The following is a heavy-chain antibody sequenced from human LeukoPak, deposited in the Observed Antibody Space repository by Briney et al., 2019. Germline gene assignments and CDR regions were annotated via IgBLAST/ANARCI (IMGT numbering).Heavy chain of an antibody. J-gene: IGHJ1*01. D-gene: IGHD3-9*01. V-gene: IGHV4-34*01. CDR2: INHSGST. Sequence: SETLSLTCAVYGGSFSGYYWSWIRQPPGKGLEWIGEINHSGSTNYNPSLKSRVTISVDTSKNQFSLKLSSVTAVDTAVYYCARGPSYYDILDWGQGTLVTVSS. CDR3: ARGPSYYDILD. CDR1: GGSFSGYY.